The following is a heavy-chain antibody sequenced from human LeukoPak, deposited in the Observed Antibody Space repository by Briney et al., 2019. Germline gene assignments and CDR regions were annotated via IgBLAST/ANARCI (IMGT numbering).Heavy chain of an antibody. D-gene: IGHD3-22*01. Sequence: GGSLRLSCTASGFTFSIYGMSWVRQAPGKGLEWVANINQDGSEKYYVDSVKGRFTISRDNARNSLYLQMSSLRAEDTAVYYCARDLDSGNYFFAYWGQGTPVTVSS. V-gene: IGHV3-7*01. CDR2: INQDGSEK. J-gene: IGHJ4*02. CDR1: GFTFSIYG. CDR3: ARDLDSGNYFFAY.